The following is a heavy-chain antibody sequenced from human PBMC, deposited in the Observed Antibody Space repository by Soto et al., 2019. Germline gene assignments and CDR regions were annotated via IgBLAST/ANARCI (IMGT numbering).Heavy chain of an antibody. J-gene: IGHJ6*04. D-gene: IGHD6-13*01. CDR1: GYTFTSYD. CDR2: MNPNSGNT. V-gene: IGHV1-8*01. CDR3: ATAAAGTLVLDV. Sequence: VKVSCKASGYTFTSYDINWVRQATGQGLEWMGWMNPNSGNTGYAQKFQGRVTMTRNTSISTAYMELSSLRSEDTAVYYCATAAAGTLVLDVWGKGTTVTVSS.